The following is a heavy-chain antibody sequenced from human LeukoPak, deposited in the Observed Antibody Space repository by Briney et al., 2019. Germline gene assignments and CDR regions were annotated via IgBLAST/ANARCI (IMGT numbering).Heavy chain of an antibody. CDR1: GYTXTSYG. Sequence: GASVKVSCKASGYTXTSYGISWVRQAPGQGLEWIGWISAYNGDTDYAQMLQGRVTMTTDTSTSTAYMELRSLRSDDTAMYYCARGRYCSGGTCYYYFDYWGQGTLVTVSS. CDR2: ISAYNGDT. V-gene: IGHV1-18*01. CDR3: ARGRYCSGGTCYYYFDY. D-gene: IGHD2-15*01. J-gene: IGHJ4*02.